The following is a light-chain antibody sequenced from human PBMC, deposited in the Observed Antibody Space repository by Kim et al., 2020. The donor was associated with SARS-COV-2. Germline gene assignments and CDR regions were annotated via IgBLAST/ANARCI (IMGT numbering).Light chain of an antibody. Sequence: TISCTRSGGSIGTNYVQCFQQRPGSAPTTVIYDDDKTPSGVPSRVSASVDSSSNSASLTISGLETEDEGDYYCQSYDHANHVVIFGGGTQLTVL. CDR3: QSYDHANHVVI. J-gene: IGLJ2*01. CDR1: GGSIGTNY. V-gene: IGLV6-57*03. CDR2: DDD.